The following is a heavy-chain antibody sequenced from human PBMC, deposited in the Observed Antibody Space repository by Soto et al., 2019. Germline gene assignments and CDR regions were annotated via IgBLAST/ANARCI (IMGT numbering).Heavy chain of an antibody. D-gene: IGHD6-13*01. CDR3: AREEFEAGRGHFGY. J-gene: IGHJ4*02. CDR2: ISYGGNNK. Sequence: QVQVVESGGGVVQPGGSLRLSCAASGFTFSTSAMHLVRQAPGKGLEWMAMISYGGNNKYYADSVKGRFTISRDISESTLYLQMNSLRTEDTAVYYCAREEFEAGRGHFGYWGQGTLVSVSS. CDR1: GFTFSTSA. V-gene: IGHV3-30-3*01.